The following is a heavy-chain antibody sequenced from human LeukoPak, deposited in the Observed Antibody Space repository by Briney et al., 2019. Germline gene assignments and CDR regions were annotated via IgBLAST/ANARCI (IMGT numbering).Heavy chain of an antibody. D-gene: IGHD3-10*02. CDR3: ACRMFASNWFQP. CDR2: IYPGDSRT. CDR1: GYSFIDYW. J-gene: IGHJ5*02. V-gene: IGHV5-51*01. Sequence: GESLQISCQGSGYSFIDYWIGWVRQVPGKGLEWMAVIYPGDSRTRYNPSFQGQVTISADKSINTAYLEWNSLKASDTALYYCACRMFASNWFQPWGQGTLVTVSS.